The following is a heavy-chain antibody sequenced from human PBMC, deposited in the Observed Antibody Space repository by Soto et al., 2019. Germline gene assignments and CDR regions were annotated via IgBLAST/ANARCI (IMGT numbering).Heavy chain of an antibody. D-gene: IGHD3-16*01. CDR3: GRQDWTYYLLAINY. V-gene: IGHV4-39*01. J-gene: IGHJ4*02. Sequence: QLQLQESGPGLVKPSETLSLTCIVSGASLSSSSYYWAWIRQPPGKGLEWIGTIYYNGNTYYNPSLKSRVPISLDTSRTGLSLKLSSVPATDTAVYYCGRQDWTYYLLAINYWGQGTLVTVSS. CDR2: IYYNGNT. CDR1: GASLSSSSYY.